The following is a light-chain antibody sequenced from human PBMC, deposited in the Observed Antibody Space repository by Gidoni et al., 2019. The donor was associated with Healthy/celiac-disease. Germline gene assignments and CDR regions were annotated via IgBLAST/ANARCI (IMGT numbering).Light chain of an antibody. CDR1: SSDVGGYNY. CDR3: SSYTSSSTGV. CDR2: DVS. J-gene: IGLJ3*02. Sequence: QSALTQPASVSGSPGQSITISCTGTSSDVGGYNYVSWYQQHPGQAPKLMIYDVSNRPSGVSTRFSGSKSGNTASLTISGLQAEDEADYYCSSYTSSSTGVFGGGTKLTVL. V-gene: IGLV2-14*03.